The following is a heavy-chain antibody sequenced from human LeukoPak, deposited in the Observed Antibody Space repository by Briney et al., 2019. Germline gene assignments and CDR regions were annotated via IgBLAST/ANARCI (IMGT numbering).Heavy chain of an antibody. D-gene: IGHD2-15*01. CDR2: ISGYSGNI. CDR3: ARTAGHCSAGTCYPYYFDY. CDR1: GYIFTSYG. V-gene: IGHV1-18*01. J-gene: IGHJ4*02. Sequence: ASVKVSCKASGYIFTSYGITWVRQAPGQGLEWMGWISGYSGNIKYAQKVQGRVAMTTDTSTSTAYMELRSLRSDDTAVYYCARTAGHCSAGTCYPYYFDYWGQGTLVTVSS.